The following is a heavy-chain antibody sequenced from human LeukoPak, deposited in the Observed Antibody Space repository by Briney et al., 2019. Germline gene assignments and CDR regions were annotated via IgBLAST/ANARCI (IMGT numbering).Heavy chain of an antibody. J-gene: IGHJ4*02. CDR1: GFTFADYA. CDR3: ARERYNYGPGEVDY. Sequence: KSGGSLRLSCTASGFTFADYAMSWVRQAPGKGLEWVSSISTSSSYIYYADSVKGRFTISRDNAKKSLYLQMDSLRAEDTAVYYCARERYNYGPGEVDYWGQGTLVTVSS. CDR2: ISTSSSYI. V-gene: IGHV3-21*01. D-gene: IGHD3-10*01.